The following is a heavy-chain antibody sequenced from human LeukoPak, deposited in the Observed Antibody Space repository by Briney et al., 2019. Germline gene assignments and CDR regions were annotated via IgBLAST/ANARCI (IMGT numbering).Heavy chain of an antibody. Sequence: SETLSLTCAVYGGSFSGYYWSWIRQPPGKGLEWIGEINHSGSTNYNPSLKSRVTISVDTSKNQFSLKLSSVTAADTAVYYCARGRSIAARRGWFDPWGQRTLVTVSS. CDR3: ARGRSIAARRGWFDP. J-gene: IGHJ5*02. V-gene: IGHV4-34*01. CDR1: GGSFSGYY. D-gene: IGHD6-6*01. CDR2: INHSGST.